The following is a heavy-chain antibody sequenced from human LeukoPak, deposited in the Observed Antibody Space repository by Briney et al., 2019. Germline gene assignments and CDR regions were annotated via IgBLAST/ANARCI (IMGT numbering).Heavy chain of an antibody. Sequence: SQTLSLTCTVSGGSISSGDYYWSWIRQPPGKGLEWIGYIYYSGSTYYNPSLKSRVTISVDTSKNQFSLKLSSVTAADTAVYYCARVPQGLADWYFDLWGRGTLVTVSS. CDR3: ARVPQGLADWYFDL. D-gene: IGHD6-6*01. J-gene: IGHJ2*01. CDR1: GGSISSGDYY. CDR2: IYYSGST. V-gene: IGHV4-30-4*01.